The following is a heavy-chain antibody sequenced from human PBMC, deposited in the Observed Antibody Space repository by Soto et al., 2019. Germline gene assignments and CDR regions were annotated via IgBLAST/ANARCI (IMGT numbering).Heavy chain of an antibody. J-gene: IGHJ6*02. CDR2: IIPIFGTA. V-gene: IGHV1-69*12. CDR1: GGTFSSYA. D-gene: IGHD6-6*01. Sequence: QVQLVQSGAEVKKPGSSVKVSCKASGGTFSSYAISWVRQAPGQGLEWMGGIIPIFGTANYAQKFQGRVTITADESTSTAYMELSSLRSEDTAVYYCARDSCASIAARRSWGYYYYGMDVWGQGTTVTVSS. CDR3: ARDSCASIAARRSWGYYYYGMDV.